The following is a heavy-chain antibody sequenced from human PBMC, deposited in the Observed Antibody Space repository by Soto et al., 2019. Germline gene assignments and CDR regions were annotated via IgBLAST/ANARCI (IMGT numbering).Heavy chain of an antibody. D-gene: IGHD3-22*01. J-gene: IGHJ3*02. CDR2: ISYDGSNK. Sequence: LRLSCAASGFTLSSYAMHWVRQAPGKGLEWVAVISYDGSNKYYADSVKGRFTISRDNSKNTLYLQMNSLRAEDTAVYYCARDPGARITMIVVVISAFDIWGQGTMVTVSS. CDR1: GFTLSSYA. V-gene: IGHV3-30-3*01. CDR3: ARDPGARITMIVVVISAFDI.